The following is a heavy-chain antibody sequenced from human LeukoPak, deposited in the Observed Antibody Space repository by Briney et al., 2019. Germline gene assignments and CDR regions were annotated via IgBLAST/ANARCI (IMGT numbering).Heavy chain of an antibody. CDR2: INTDGSSA. CDR3: ARGVLRAYWFDP. V-gene: IGHV3-74*01. CDR1: GFTFSSYW. J-gene: IGHJ5*02. Sequence: GGSLRLSCAASGFTFSSYWMHWVRQAPGKGLVWVSRINTDGSSANYADSVKGRFTISRDNAKNTLYLHMNSLRAEDTAIYYCARGVLRAYWFDPWGQGALVTVSS.